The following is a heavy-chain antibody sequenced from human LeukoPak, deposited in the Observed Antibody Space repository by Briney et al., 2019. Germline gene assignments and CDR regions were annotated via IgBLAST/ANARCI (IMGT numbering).Heavy chain of an antibody. J-gene: IGHJ4*02. CDR2: IYYSGST. V-gene: IGHV4-39*01. Sequence: SETVSLTCTVSGGSISSSSYYWGWIRQPPGKGLEWIGSIYYSGSTYYNPSLKSRVTISVDTSKNQFSLKLSSVTAADTAVYYCARHGLEYQLLWVTTQGIFDYWGQGTLVTVSS. CDR1: GGSISSSSYY. CDR3: ARHGLEYQLLWVTTQGIFDY. D-gene: IGHD2-2*01.